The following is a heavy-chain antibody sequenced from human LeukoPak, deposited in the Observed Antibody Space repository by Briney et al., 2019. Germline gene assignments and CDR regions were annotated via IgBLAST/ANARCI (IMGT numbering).Heavy chain of an antibody. CDR1: GGTFSSYA. CDR3: ARVMVRGASYFDY. V-gene: IGHV1-69*04. Sequence: ASVKVSCKASGGTFSSYAISWVLQAPGQGLEWMGRIIPILGIANYAQKFQGRVTITADKSTSTAYMELRSLRSDDTAVYYCARVMVRGASYFDYWGQGTLVTVSS. J-gene: IGHJ4*02. D-gene: IGHD3-10*01. CDR2: IIPILGIA.